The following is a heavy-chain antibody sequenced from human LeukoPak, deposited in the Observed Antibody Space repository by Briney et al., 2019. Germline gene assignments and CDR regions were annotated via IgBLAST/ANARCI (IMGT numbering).Heavy chain of an antibody. D-gene: IGHD4-23*01. J-gene: IGHJ5*01. CDR3: AKDSGGWYDF. CDR2: FSWNSGSI. V-gene: IGHV3-9*01. CDR1: GFTFDDYA. Sequence: GRSLRLSCVASGFTFDDYAMHWVRQAPGKGLEWVSGFSWNSGSIDYADSVKGRFTISRDNAGNSLYLQMNSLRPEDTALYYCAKDSGGWYDFWGQGTLVTVSS.